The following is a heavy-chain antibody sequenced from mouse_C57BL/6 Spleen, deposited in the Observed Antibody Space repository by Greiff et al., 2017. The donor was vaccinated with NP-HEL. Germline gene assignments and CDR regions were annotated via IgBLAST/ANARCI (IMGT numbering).Heavy chain of an antibody. J-gene: IGHJ3*01. D-gene: IGHD1-1*01. CDR2: ISSGSSTI. V-gene: IGHV5-17*01. CDR1: GFTFSDYG. Sequence: EVHLVESGGGLVKPGGSLKLSCAASGFTFSDYGMHWVRQAPEKGLEWVAYISSGSSTIYYADTVKGRFTISRDNAKNTLFLQMTSLRSEDTAMYYCARDSTVVATRAWFAYWGQGTLVTVSA. CDR3: ARDSTVVATRAWFAY.